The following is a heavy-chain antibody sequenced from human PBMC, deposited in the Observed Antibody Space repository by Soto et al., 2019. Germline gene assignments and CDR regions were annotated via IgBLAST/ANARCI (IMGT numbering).Heavy chain of an antibody. CDR2: IYYSGST. D-gene: IGHD4-17*01. CDR1: GGSISSGGYY. Sequence: SETLSLTCTVSGGSISSGGYYWSWIRQHPGKGLEWIGYIYYSGSTYYNPSLKSRVTISVDTSKNQFSLKLSSVTAADTAVYYCACCDYNYSQKCMLVSGKGTTVTV. V-gene: IGHV4-31*03. CDR3: ACCDYNYSQKCMLV. J-gene: IGHJ6*04.